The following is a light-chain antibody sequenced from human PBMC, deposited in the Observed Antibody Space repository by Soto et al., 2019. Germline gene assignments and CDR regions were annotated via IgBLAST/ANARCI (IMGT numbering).Light chain of an antibody. J-gene: IGKJ3*01. Sequence: IPLTQSPSSLSASVGDRVTITCRASQGISSYLAWYQQKPGKAPKLLIYAASTLQSGVPSRFSGSGSGTDFTLTISSQQPEDFATYYCQQLHTYPLTFGPGTKVDIK. CDR3: QQLHTYPLT. V-gene: IGKV1-9*01. CDR2: AAS. CDR1: QGISSY.